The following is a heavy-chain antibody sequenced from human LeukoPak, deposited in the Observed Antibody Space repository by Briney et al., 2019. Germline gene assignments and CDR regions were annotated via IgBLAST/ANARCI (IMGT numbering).Heavy chain of an antibody. D-gene: IGHD2-15*01. Sequence: SQTLSLTCAISGDSVSSNSVAWNWIGQSPSRGLEWLGRTYYRSKWYTDYAVSVKSRITINPNTSKNQFSLQLNSVTPEDTAVCYCARGEVVPRRKAFDIWGQGTMVTVSS. V-gene: IGHV6-1*01. CDR3: ARGEVVPRRKAFDI. J-gene: IGHJ3*02. CDR2: TYYRSKWYT. CDR1: GDSVSSNSVA.